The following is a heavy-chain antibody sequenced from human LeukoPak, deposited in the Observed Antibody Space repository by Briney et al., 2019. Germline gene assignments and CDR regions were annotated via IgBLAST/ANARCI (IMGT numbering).Heavy chain of an antibody. CDR1: GGSISSSSYY. Sequence: SETLSLTCTVSGGSISSSSYYWGWIRQPPGKGLEWIGSIYYSGSTYYNPSLKGRVTMSVDTSKNQFSLQLRSVTAADTAVYYCARGRGSSWYYFDYWGQGTLVTVSS. D-gene: IGHD6-13*01. CDR2: IYYSGST. V-gene: IGHV4-39*07. CDR3: ARGRGSSWYYFDY. J-gene: IGHJ4*02.